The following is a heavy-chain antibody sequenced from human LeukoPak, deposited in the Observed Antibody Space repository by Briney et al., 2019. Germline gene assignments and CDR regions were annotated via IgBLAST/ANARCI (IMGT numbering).Heavy chain of an antibody. Sequence: GRSLRLSCAASGFTFDDYAMHWVRQAPGKGLEWVSGISWNSGSIGYADSVKGRFTISRDNAKNSLYLQMNSLGAEDTALYYCAKDSVYYYDSSGYSALFDYWGQGTLVTVSS. CDR3: AKDSVYYYDSSGYSALFDY. CDR1: GFTFDDYA. V-gene: IGHV3-9*01. CDR2: ISWNSGSI. D-gene: IGHD3-22*01. J-gene: IGHJ4*02.